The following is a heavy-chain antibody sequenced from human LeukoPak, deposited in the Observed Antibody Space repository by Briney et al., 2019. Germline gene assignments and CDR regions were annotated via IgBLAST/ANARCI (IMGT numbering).Heavy chain of an antibody. D-gene: IGHD3-9*01. CDR3: ARDPGDTDWYNFDF. CDR2: IHSSGST. V-gene: IGHV4-59*11. Sequence: SDTLSLTCTVSGGSLSGLFWSWFRRPPGKGLENIGYIHSSGSTNYTPSYKSRVTVSLEMSKNQFSLSLSSVTAADTAVYYCARDPGDTDWYNFDFWGQGILVTVSS. J-gene: IGHJ4*02. CDR1: GGSLSGLF.